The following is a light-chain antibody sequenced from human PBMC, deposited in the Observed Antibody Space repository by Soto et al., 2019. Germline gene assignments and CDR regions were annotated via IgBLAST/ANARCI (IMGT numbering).Light chain of an antibody. Sequence: ENVLMQSPGTLSLSPGERATLSCRASQSVSSSYLAWYKQKPGQAPRLVIYETSSRATGIPDRFSGSRSGTDFTLTISRLEPEDFAVYYCQQFGSSLLYTFGQGTKLEI. CDR3: QQFGSSLLYT. J-gene: IGKJ2*01. CDR1: QSVSSSY. V-gene: IGKV3-20*01. CDR2: ETS.